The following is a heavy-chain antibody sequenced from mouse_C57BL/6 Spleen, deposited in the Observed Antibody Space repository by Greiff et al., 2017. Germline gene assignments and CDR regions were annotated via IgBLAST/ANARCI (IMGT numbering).Heavy chain of an antibody. CDR2: INPNNGGT. CDR1: GYTFTDYN. CDR3: ARPFNYYGSSYGYFDV. V-gene: IGHV1-18*01. D-gene: IGHD1-1*01. Sequence: VQLQQSGPELVKPGASVKIPCKASGYTFTDYNMDWVKQSHGKSLEWIGDINPNNGGTIYNQKFKGKATLTVDKSSSTAYMELRSLTSEDTAVYYCARPFNYYGSSYGYFDVWGTGTTVTVSS. J-gene: IGHJ1*03.